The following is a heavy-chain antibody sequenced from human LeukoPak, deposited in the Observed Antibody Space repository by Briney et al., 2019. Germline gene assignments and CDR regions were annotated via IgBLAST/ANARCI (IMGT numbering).Heavy chain of an antibody. CDR2: MRRGSDYK. CDR3: AREFGVSRAFDI. J-gene: IGHJ3*02. V-gene: IGHV3-11*05. D-gene: IGHD3-10*01. Sequence: GGSLRLPCVGSGFNLSDYYMAWIRQTPGKGLQRVSYMRRGSDYKAYEDSVKGRFTISRDNGKNSLYLQMNSLTAEDTAVYYCAREFGVSRAFDIWGQGTMVTVSS. CDR1: GFNLSDYY.